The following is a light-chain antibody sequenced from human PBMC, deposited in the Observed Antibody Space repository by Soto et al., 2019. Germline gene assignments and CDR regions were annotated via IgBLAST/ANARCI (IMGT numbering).Light chain of an antibody. Sequence: EIVLTQSPGTLSLSPGERATLSCRASQSVSSSYLAWYQQNRGQAPRLLIYGASSRAPDIPDRFGGSGPGTDFTLTISRLEPEDFAVYYCQQYGSSRWTFGQGTKVEIK. V-gene: IGKV3-20*01. CDR3: QQYGSSRWT. J-gene: IGKJ1*01. CDR1: QSVSSSY. CDR2: GAS.